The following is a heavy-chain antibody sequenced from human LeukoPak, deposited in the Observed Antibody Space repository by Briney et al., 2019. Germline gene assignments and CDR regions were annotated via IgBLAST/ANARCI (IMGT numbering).Heavy chain of an antibody. V-gene: IGHV1-58*02. J-gene: IGHJ5*02. CDR2: IVVGSGNT. CDR3: ARVGSAWGSNWFDP. Sequence: SVKVSCKASGFTFTSSAMQWVRQARGQRLEWIGWIVVGSGNTNYAQKFQERVTITRDMSTSTAYMELSRLRSDDTAVYYCARVGSAWGSNWFDPWGQGTLVTVSS. CDR1: GFTFTSSA. D-gene: IGHD6-19*01.